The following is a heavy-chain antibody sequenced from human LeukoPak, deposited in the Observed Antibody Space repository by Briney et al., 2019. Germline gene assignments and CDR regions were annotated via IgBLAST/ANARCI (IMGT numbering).Heavy chain of an antibody. D-gene: IGHD2-21*02. J-gene: IGHJ3*02. V-gene: IGHV1-69*04. CDR1: GGTFSSYA. CDR3: ARRCGGDCPDAFDI. Sequence: SVKVSCKASGGTFSSYAISGVRQAPGQGLEWMGRIIPILGIANYAQKFQDRVTITADKSTSTAYMELSSLRSEGTAVYYCARRCGGDCPDAFDIWGQGTMVTVSS. CDR2: IIPILGIA.